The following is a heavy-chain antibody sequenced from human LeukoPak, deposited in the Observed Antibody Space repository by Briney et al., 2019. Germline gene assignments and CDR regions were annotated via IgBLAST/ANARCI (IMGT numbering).Heavy chain of an antibody. CDR3: AKGRIYDSSGYYYFDY. CDR1: GFTFSSYA. D-gene: IGHD3-22*01. Sequence: PGGSLGLSCAASGFTFSSYAMSWVRQAPGKGLEWVSAISGSGGSTYYADSVKGRFTISRDNSKNTLYLQMNSLRAEDTAVYYCAKGRIYDSSGYYYFDYWGQGTLVTVSS. J-gene: IGHJ4*02. CDR2: ISGSGGST. V-gene: IGHV3-23*01.